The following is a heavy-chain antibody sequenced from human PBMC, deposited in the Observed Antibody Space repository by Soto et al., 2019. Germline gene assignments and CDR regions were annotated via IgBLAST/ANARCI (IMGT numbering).Heavy chain of an antibody. CDR1: GYTFTSYG. V-gene: IGHV1-18*01. Sequence: ASVRFSCKASGYTFTSYGISWVRQAPGQGLEWMGWISAYNGNTNYAQKLQGRVTMTTDTSTSTAYMELRSLRSDDTAVYYCARGMEGDYYYYYYMDVWGKGTTVTVSS. D-gene: IGHD1-1*01. J-gene: IGHJ6*03. CDR2: ISAYNGNT. CDR3: ARGMEGDYYYYYYMDV.